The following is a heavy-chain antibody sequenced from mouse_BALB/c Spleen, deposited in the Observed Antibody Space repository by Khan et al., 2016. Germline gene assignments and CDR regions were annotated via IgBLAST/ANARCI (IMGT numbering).Heavy chain of an antibody. CDR1: GFTFSSFG. J-gene: IGHJ2*01. CDR3: GRGDY. V-gene: IGHV5-17*02. Sequence: EVELVESGGGLAQPGGSRKLSCAASGFTFSSFGMHWVRQAPEKGLEWVAFISSGSSAIYYADTVKGRFTISRDNPKNTLFLQMTSLRSEDTAMYYCGRGDYWGQGTTLTVSS. CDR2: ISSGSSAI.